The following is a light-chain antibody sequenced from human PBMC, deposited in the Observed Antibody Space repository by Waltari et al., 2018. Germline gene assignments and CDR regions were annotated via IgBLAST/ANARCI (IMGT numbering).Light chain of an antibody. CDR3: QQRSNWPPSGT. CDR1: QSVNSY. J-gene: IGKJ4*01. CDR2: DAS. Sequence: ELVLPPSTATLSFSPEYRATLPCRASQSVNSYLAWYQQKPGQAPRLLIYDASNRATGIPARFSGGGSGTDFTLTISSLEPEDFAVYYCQQRSNWPPSGTFGGGTKVEIK. V-gene: IGKV3-11*01.